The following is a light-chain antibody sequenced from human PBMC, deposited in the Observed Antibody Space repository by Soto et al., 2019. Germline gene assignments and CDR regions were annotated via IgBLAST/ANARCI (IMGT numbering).Light chain of an antibody. V-gene: IGKV1-5*03. Sequence: DIQMTQSPNTLSASVVDRVTITCRASQSISSWLAWYQQKPGKAPKLLIYKASSLESGVPSRFSGSGSGTEFTLTISSLQPDDFATYYCQQYNSYSWTFGQGTKVDI. J-gene: IGKJ1*01. CDR3: QQYNSYSWT. CDR1: QSISSW. CDR2: KAS.